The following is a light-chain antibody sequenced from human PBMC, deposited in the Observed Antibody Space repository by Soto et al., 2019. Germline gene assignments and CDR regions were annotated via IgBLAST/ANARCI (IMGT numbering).Light chain of an antibody. J-gene: IGKJ4*01. Sequence: EIVMSQSPGTLSVSPGERATLSCRASQSVSSNLAWYRQKSGQAPRLLIYGASTRATAIPARFSGSGSGTEFTLTISSLQSEDFAVYYCQQFNNWPLTFGGGTKVEIK. CDR2: GAS. V-gene: IGKV3-15*01. CDR1: QSVSSN. CDR3: QQFNNWPLT.